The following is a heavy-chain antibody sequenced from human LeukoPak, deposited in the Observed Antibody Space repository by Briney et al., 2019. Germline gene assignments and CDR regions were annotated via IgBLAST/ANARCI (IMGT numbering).Heavy chain of an antibody. Sequence: SETLSLTCSVSGGSVNRYYWSWIRQPPGKGLEWIGLIYYSGATNYSPSLESRVTISIDTSRNQFSLRPTSVTAADTAVYFCARSTNYYYFYLDVWGRGTTVTVS. CDR2: IYYSGAT. CDR1: GGSVNRYY. V-gene: IGHV4-59*02. J-gene: IGHJ6*03. CDR3: ARSTNYYYFYLDV.